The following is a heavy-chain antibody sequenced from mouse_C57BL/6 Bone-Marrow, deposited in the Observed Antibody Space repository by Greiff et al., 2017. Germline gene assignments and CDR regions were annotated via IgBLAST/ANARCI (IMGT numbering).Heavy chain of an antibody. CDR2: IYPGDGDT. D-gene: IGHD1-1*02. V-gene: IGHV1-82*01. CDR3: ARFTLSSYAMDY. J-gene: IGHJ4*01. CDR1: GYAFSSSW. Sequence: QVQLKESGPELVKPGASVTISCKASGYAFSSSWMNWVKQRPGKGLEWIGRIYPGDGDTNYNGKFKGKATLTADKSSSTAYMQLSSLTSEDSAVYFCARFTLSSYAMDYWGQGTSVTVSS.